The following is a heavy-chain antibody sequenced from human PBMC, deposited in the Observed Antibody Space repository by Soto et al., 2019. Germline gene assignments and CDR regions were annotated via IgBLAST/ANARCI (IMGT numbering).Heavy chain of an antibody. CDR1: GGSINSSRYY. J-gene: IGHJ5*02. CDR3: ARHVGFGDPSDFDP. V-gene: IGHV4-39*01. Sequence: QLQLQESGPGLVKPSETLSLTCTVSGGSINSSRYYWGWIRQSPGKGLEWIASVYYRGNTYDNPSLKSRVTISVDMSKTQFPLKLSSVTAADTALYYCARHVGFGDPSDFDPWGQGTLVIVSS. D-gene: IGHD3-16*01. CDR2: VYYRGNT.